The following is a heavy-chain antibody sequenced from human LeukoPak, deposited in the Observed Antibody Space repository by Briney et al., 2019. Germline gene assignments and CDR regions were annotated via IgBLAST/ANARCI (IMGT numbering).Heavy chain of an antibody. V-gene: IGHV1-46*01. CDR3: ARDYVDDSYGYKEDAFDI. D-gene: IGHD5-18*01. J-gene: IGHJ3*02. CDR1: GYTFTSYY. CDR2: INPSGGST. Sequence: GASVKVSCKASGYTFTSYYMHWVRQAPGQGLEWMGIINPSGGSTSYAQKFQGRVTMTRDTSTSTVNMELSSLRSEETAVYYCARDYVDDSYGYKEDAFDIWGQGTMVTVSS.